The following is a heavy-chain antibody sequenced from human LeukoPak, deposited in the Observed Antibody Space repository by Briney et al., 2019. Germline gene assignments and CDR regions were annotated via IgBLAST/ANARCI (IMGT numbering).Heavy chain of an antibody. J-gene: IGHJ4*02. CDR2: ISAYNGNT. CDR3: ASGLLWFGELLYHLDY. V-gene: IGHV1-18*04. CDR1: GYTFTSYG. Sequence: ASVKVSCKASGYTFTSYGISWVRQAPGHGLEWMGWISAYNGNTNYAQKLQGRVTMTTDTSTSTAYMELRSLRSDDTAVYYCASGLLWFGELLYHLDYWGQGTLVTVSS. D-gene: IGHD3-10*01.